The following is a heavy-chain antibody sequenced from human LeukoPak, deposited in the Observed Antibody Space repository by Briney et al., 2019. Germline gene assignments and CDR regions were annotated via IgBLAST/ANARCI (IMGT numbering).Heavy chain of an antibody. CDR3: ARDLLGLGLAAAGTENWFDP. Sequence: SVKVSCKASGCTFISYAISWVRQAPGQGLEWMGRIIPIFGTANYAQKFQGRVTITTDESTSTAYMELSSLRSEDTAVYYCARDLLGLGLAAAGTENWFDPWGQGTLVTVSS. CDR2: IIPIFGTA. D-gene: IGHD6-13*01. J-gene: IGHJ5*02. CDR1: GCTFISYA. V-gene: IGHV1-69*05.